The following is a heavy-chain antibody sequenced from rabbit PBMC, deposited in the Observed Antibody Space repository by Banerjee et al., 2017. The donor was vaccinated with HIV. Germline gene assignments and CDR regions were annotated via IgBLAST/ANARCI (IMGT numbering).Heavy chain of an antibody. CDR3: AREIAGVAESFNL. J-gene: IGHJ4*01. CDR2: IYTGSSGST. CDR1: GFSFSSSYW. V-gene: IGHV1S45*01. D-gene: IGHD4-2*01. Sequence: QEQLEESGGDLVKPEGSLTLTCTASGFSFSSSYWMCWVRQAPWKGLEWIACIYTGSSGSTYYASWAKGRFTISKTSSTTVTLQMTSLTAADTATYFCAREIAGVAESFNLWGPGTLVTVS.